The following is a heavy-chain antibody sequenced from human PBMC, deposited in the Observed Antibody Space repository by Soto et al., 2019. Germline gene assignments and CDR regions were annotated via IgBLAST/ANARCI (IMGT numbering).Heavy chain of an antibody. CDR3: ARAPTYYDILTGLGGAFDI. CDR2: IYHSGST. Sequence: SETLSLTCAVSSGSISSSNWWSWVRQPPGKGLEWIGEIYHSGSTNYNPSLKSRVTISVDKSKNQFSLKLSSVTAADTAVYYCARAPTYYDILTGLGGAFDIWGQGTMVTVSS. J-gene: IGHJ3*02. CDR1: SGSISSSNW. D-gene: IGHD3-9*01. V-gene: IGHV4-4*02.